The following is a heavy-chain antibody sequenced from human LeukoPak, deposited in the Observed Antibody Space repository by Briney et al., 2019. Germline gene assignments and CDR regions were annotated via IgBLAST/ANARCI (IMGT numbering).Heavy chain of an antibody. D-gene: IGHD4-11*01. V-gene: IGHV4-61*01. CDR1: GGSVSSGSYY. J-gene: IGHJ5*02. CDR3: ARFLPRYSNYEGYWFDP. Sequence: SETLSLTCTVSGGSVSSGSYYWGWIRQPPGKGLEWIGYIYYSGSTNYNPSLKSRVTISVDTSKNQFSLKLSSVTAADTAVYYCARFLPRYSNYEGYWFDPWGQGTLVTVSS. CDR2: IYYSGST.